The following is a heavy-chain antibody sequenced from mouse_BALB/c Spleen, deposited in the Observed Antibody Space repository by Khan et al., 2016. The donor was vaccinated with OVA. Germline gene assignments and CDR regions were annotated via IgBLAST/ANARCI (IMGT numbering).Heavy chain of an antibody. D-gene: IGHD2-1*01. CDR2: ISTYYGDA. V-gene: IGHV1S137*01. CDR1: GYTFTDFA. J-gene: IGHJ3*01. Sequence: QVQLQQSGAELVRPGVSVKISCKGSGYTFTDFAMHWVKQSHAKSLEWIGVISTYYGDATTNQKLKGKATMTVDKSSSTAYMELARLTSEDSAIYYCVRGIGNSRFTYWGQGTLVTVSA. CDR3: VRGIGNSRFTY.